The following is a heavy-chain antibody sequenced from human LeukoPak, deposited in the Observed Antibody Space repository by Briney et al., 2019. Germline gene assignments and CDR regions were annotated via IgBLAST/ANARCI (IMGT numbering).Heavy chain of an antibody. CDR1: GLTFSTYW. Sequence: GGSLRLTCAASGLTFSTYWMNWVRQAPGKGLEWVANIKEDGSEKYYVDSVKGRFTISRDNAKNSVYLQMNSLRAEDTAIYYCARNARGPGDYWGQGTVVTVSS. J-gene: IGHJ4*02. D-gene: IGHD2-2*01. CDR3: ARNARGPGDY. CDR2: IKEDGSEK. V-gene: IGHV3-7*01.